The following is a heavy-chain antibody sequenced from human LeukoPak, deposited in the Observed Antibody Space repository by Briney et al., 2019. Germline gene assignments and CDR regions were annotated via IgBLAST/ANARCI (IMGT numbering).Heavy chain of an antibody. Sequence: ASVKVSCKTSGYTFTSYGMHWVRQAPGQRLEWMAWINGGNDDAKYSQKFQGRVTMTRDTSTSTVYMELSSLRSEDTAVYYCARDLACSGGSCYSGGDPWGQGTLVTVSS. CDR1: GYTFTSYG. V-gene: IGHV1-3*01. D-gene: IGHD2-15*01. CDR3: ARDLACSGGSCYSGGDP. J-gene: IGHJ5*02. CDR2: INGGNDDA.